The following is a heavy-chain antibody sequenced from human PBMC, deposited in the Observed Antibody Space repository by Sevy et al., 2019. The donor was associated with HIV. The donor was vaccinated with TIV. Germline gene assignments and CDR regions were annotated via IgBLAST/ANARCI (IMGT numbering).Heavy chain of an antibody. CDR2: IYYSGST. V-gene: IGHV4-39*01. D-gene: IGHD6-19*01. J-gene: IGHJ4*02. CDR1: GGSISSSSYY. Sequence: SETLSLTCTVSGGSISSSSYYWGWIRQPPGKGLEWIGSIYYSGSTYYNPSLKSRVTISVDTSKNQFSLKLSSVTAADTAVYYCARHVEVAGLRLDYWGQGTLVTVPS. CDR3: ARHVEVAGLRLDY.